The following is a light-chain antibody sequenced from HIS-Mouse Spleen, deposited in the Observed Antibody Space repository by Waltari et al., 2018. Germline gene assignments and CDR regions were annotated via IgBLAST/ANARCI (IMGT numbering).Light chain of an antibody. Sequence: SYELTQPPSVSVSPGPPASITCSGDTLGDKYACWYQQTPGQSPVLVIYQDSKRPSGIPERFSGSNSGNTATLTISGTQAMDEADYYCQAWDSSYSVFGGGTKLTVL. CDR1: TLGDKY. CDR3: QAWDSSYSV. V-gene: IGLV3-1*01. CDR2: QDS. J-gene: IGLJ2*01.